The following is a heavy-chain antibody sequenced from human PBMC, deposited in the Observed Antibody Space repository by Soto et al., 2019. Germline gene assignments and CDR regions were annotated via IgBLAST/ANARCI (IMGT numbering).Heavy chain of an antibody. V-gene: IGHV4-59*01. D-gene: IGHD4-17*01. CDR2: IYYSGST. Sequence: SETLSLTCTVSGGSISIYYWSWIRQPPGKGLEWIGYIYYSGSTNYNPSLKSRVTISVDTSKNQFSLKLSSATAADTAVYYCARSYAPLGYYFDYWGQGTLVTVSS. J-gene: IGHJ4*02. CDR1: GGSISIYY. CDR3: ARSYAPLGYYFDY.